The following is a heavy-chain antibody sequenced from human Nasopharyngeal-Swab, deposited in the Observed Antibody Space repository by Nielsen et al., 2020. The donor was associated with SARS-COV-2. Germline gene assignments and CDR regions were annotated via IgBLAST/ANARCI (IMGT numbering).Heavy chain of an antibody. D-gene: IGHD3-3*01. J-gene: IGHJ6*03. Sequence: SETLSLTCTVSGDSISRSDNYWTWIRQSPTKGLEWIGYIYYNGNTKYNPSLKSRVTISKDTSKNQFSLRLSSVTAGDAATYYCARVIETYHDFWSGAPPDYNYYMDVWGKGITVTVSS. CDR3: ARVIETYHDFWSGAPPDYNYYMDV. CDR1: GDSISRSDNY. V-gene: IGHV4-61*08. CDR2: IYYNGNT.